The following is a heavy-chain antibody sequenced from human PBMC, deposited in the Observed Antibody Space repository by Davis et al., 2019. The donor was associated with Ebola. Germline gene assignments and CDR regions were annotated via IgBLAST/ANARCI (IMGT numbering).Heavy chain of an antibody. D-gene: IGHD1-14*01. CDR1: GFTFSTYW. Sequence: GESLKISCAASGFTFSTYWMHWVRQSPGKGLEWVSRINGHGSTTNYADSVKGRFTISRDNAKNTLYLQINSLRAEDTAMYYCARDRNPYGLDVWGQGTTVTVS. CDR3: ARDRNPYGLDV. J-gene: IGHJ6*02. CDR2: INGHGSTT. V-gene: IGHV3-74*01.